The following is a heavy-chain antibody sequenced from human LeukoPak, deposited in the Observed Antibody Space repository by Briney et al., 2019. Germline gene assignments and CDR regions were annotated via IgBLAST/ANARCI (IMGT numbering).Heavy chain of an antibody. Sequence: GGPLRLSCAASGFTLGDYAMSWVRQAPGKGLEWVSFIRSKAYGGTTEYAASVKGRFTISRDDSKSIAYLQMNSLKTEDTAVYYCTRGHGAAAGLLHSWGQGTLVTVSS. CDR1: GFTLGDYA. D-gene: IGHD6-13*01. J-gene: IGHJ4*02. CDR2: IRSKAYGGTT. CDR3: TRGHGAAAGLLHS. V-gene: IGHV3-49*04.